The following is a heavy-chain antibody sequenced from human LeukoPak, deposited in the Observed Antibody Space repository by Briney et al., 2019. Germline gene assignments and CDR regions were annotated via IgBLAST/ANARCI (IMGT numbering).Heavy chain of an antibody. D-gene: IGHD5-12*01. J-gene: IGHJ4*02. CDR1: GFTFSSYV. V-gene: IGHV3-23*01. CDR3: ARSRGYSGYDYLDH. Sequence: GGSLRRSCAVSGFTFSSYVMSWARQAPGKGLEWVSVISGSGGSTFYADSVKGRFTISRDNSKNTLYLQMNSLRAEDTAVYYCARSRGYSGYDYLDHWGQGTLVTVSS. CDR2: ISGSGGST.